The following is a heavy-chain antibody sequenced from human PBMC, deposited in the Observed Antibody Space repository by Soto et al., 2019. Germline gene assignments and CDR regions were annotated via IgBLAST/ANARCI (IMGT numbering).Heavy chain of an antibody. CDR2: IIPIFGTA. V-gene: IGHV1-69*01. J-gene: IGHJ6*02. D-gene: IGHD6-6*01. Sequence: QVQLVQSGAEVKKPGSSVKVSCKASGGTFSSYAISWVRQAPGQGLEWMGGIIPIFGTANYAQKFQGRVTITADESTSTAYMELSSLRSEDTAVYYCARANGRDSSSTYHYYYGMDVWGQGTTVTVSS. CDR3: ARANGRDSSSTYHYYYGMDV. CDR1: GGTFSSYA.